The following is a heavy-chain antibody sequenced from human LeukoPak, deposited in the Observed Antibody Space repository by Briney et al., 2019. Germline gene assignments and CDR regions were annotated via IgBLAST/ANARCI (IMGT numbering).Heavy chain of an antibody. Sequence: GGSLRLSCAASGSTFSSYSMNWVRQAPGKGLEWVSVIYSGGSTYYADSVKGRFTISRDNSKNTLYLQMNSLRAEDTAVYYCASTQRGDYFDYWGQGTLVTVSS. CDR2: IYSGGST. V-gene: IGHV3-66*01. CDR1: GSTFSSYS. D-gene: IGHD2-15*01. J-gene: IGHJ4*02. CDR3: ASTQRGDYFDY.